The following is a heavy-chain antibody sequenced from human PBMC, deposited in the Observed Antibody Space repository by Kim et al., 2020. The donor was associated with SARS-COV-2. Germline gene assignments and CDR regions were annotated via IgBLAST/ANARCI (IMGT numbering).Heavy chain of an antibody. V-gene: IGHV3-30*18. CDR2: ISFDGSNK. CDR3: AKGRMTNTIDHDY. Sequence: GGSLRLSCAASGLTLRSYGMHGVRGAPGKGLECVAFISFDGSNKYYADSVEGLFTISRDNSKNALFLQMNSLRAEDTAMFYCAKGRMTNTIDHDYWGQGTLVTVSS. J-gene: IGHJ4*02. CDR1: GLTLRSYG.